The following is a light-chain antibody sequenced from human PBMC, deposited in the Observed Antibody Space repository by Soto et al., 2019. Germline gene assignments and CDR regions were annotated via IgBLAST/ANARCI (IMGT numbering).Light chain of an antibody. CDR2: DVS. V-gene: IGLV2-11*01. CDR1: SSDVGGYKY. Sequence: QSALTQPRSVSGSPGQSVTISCTGTSSDVGGYKYVSWYQQHPGKAPKVMIYDVSNRPSGVSARFSGFKSGNTASLTISGLQSDDEADYYCCSYAGSYTFVFGTGTKLTVL. J-gene: IGLJ1*01. CDR3: CSYAGSYTFV.